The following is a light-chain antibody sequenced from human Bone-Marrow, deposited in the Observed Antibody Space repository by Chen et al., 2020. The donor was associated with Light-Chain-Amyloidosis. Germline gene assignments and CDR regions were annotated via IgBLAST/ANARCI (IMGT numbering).Light chain of an antibody. CDR2: DDS. Sequence: SYVLTQPSSVSVAPGQTATIAWGGNNIGSTSVHWYQQTPGQAPLLVVYDDSDRPSGIPERLSGSNSGNTATLTISRVEAGDEADYDCQVWDRSSGRPVFGGGTKLTVL. V-gene: IGLV3-21*02. J-gene: IGLJ3*02. CDR3: QVWDRSSGRPV. CDR1: NIGSTS.